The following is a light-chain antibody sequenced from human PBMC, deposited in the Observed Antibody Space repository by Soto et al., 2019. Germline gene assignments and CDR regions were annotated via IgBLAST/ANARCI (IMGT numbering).Light chain of an antibody. Sequence: DIVMTQSPATLSVSPGERATLSCRASQSVGSNLAWYQQKPGQAPRLLIYVASTRASGIPARFSGSGSGTESTLTISSLQSEDFAIYFCQHYNNWPPDRTFGQGTKVEIK. CDR1: QSVGSN. CDR3: QHYNNWPPDRT. V-gene: IGKV3-15*01. J-gene: IGKJ1*01. CDR2: VAS.